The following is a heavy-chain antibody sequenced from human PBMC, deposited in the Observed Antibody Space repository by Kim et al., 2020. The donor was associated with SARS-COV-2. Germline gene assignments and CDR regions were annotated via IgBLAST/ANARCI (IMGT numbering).Heavy chain of an antibody. CDR3: ARGSSGWYISDLDY. V-gene: IGHV3-11*06. J-gene: IGHJ4*02. Sequence: ADAVKGRVTSSRENCKNSMYLQMNSRRAEDTAVYYCARGSSGWYISDLDYWGQGTLVTVSS. D-gene: IGHD6-19*01.